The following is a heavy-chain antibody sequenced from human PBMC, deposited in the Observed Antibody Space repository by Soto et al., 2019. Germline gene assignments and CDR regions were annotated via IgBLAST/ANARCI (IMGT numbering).Heavy chain of an antibody. V-gene: IGHV4-31*03. D-gene: IGHD2-21*02. CDR3: ASYSEPVVAAICYIDS. Sequence: SETLSLPCTFSGGSISSGGYYWSWIRQHPGKGLERIGYIYYGGSTYYNPSLKSRVTISVDTSKNQFSLKLSSVTAADTAVYYCASYSEPVVAAICYIDSRGRGTLVSVSS. CDR2: IYYGGST. J-gene: IGHJ2*01. CDR1: GGSISSGGYY.